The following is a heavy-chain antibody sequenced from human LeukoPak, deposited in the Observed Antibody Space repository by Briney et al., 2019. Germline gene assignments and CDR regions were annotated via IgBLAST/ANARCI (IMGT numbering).Heavy chain of an antibody. J-gene: IGHJ5*02. CDR1: GYTFTSYA. CDR2: INAGNGNT. CDR3: AREGAVPAAIPFDP. Sequence: ASVTASCKASGYTFTSYAMHWVRQAPGQRLEWMGWINAGNGNTKYSQKFQGRVTITRDTSASTAYMELSSLRSEDTAVYYCAREGAVPAAIPFDPWGQGTLVTVSS. V-gene: IGHV1-3*01. D-gene: IGHD2-2*01.